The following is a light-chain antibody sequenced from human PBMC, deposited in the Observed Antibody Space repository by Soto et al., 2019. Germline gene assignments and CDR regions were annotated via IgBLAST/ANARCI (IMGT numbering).Light chain of an antibody. Sequence: EIVMTQFPATLSVSPGERATVPCRASESVGRHLAWYHQKPGQAPKLLIFDASTRATGVPARFSGSGSGTEFTLTVSSLQSEDIAVYFCQQYNNWPPNFGQGTRLEIK. V-gene: IGKV3-15*01. CDR2: DAS. CDR3: QQYNNWPPN. J-gene: IGKJ5*01. CDR1: ESVGRH.